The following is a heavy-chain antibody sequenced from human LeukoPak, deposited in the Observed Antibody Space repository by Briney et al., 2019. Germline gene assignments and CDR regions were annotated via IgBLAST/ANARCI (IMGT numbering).Heavy chain of an antibody. CDR1: GFTFISYD. CDR2: ISCSGGTI. D-gene: IGHD2-21*02. CDR3: SRGRLFGAY. Sequence: SRGSLGLSWAASGFTFISYDMNWVRQAPGKGLEWVSYISCSGGTIYYADSVKGRFTISRDNAKNSLYLQMNSLRAEDTDVYYWSRGRLFGAYWGKGDLVTVSS. V-gene: IGHV3-48*03. J-gene: IGHJ4*02.